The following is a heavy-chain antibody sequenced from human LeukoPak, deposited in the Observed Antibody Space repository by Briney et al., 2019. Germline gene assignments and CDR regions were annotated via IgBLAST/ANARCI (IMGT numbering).Heavy chain of an antibody. CDR2: IRHDGSNT. CDR3: ATYGRFGTVDY. D-gene: IGHD3-16*01. Sequence: GGSLRLSCAASGFTFSSYGMHWVRQAPGKGLEWVAFIRHDGSNTYYADSVKGRFTISRDNSKNTLYLQMNSLRAEDTAVYYCATYGRFGTVDYWGQGTLVTVSS. V-gene: IGHV3-30*02. J-gene: IGHJ4*02. CDR1: GFTFSSYG.